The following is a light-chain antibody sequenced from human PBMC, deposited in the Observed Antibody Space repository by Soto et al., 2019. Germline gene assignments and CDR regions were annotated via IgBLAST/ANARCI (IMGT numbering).Light chain of an antibody. CDR1: QSISIE. V-gene: IGKV3-15*01. CDR2: GAS. CDR3: QQGHNWPIT. Sequence: EIVMTQSPATLSVSPGESATLSCRASQSISIELAWYQQKPGQPPRRLIYGASTRATGVPARFTGSGSGSDFTLTISGLQSEDFAVYYCQQGHNWPITFGQGTRLEI. J-gene: IGKJ2*01.